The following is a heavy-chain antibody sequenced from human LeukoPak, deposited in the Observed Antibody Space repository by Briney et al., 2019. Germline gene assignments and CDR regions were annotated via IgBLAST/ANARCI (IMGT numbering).Heavy chain of an antibody. CDR3: AKDDAFDI. CDR2: IRYDGSNK. CDR1: GFTFSSYG. V-gene: IGHV3-30*02. Sequence: GGSLRLSCAASGFTFSSYGMHWVRQAPGKGLEWVAFIRYDGSNKYYADSLKGRFTVSRDNSKNTLYLQLDSLKPEDTAVYYCAKDDAFDIWGQGTMVTVSS. J-gene: IGHJ3*02.